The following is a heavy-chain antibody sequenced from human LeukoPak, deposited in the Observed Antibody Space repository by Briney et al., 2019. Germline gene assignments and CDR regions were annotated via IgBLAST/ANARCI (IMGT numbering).Heavy chain of an antibody. V-gene: IGHV3-66*01. CDR1: GFTVGSNY. D-gene: IGHD6-13*01. CDR3: ARVASSWGWYFDL. Sequence: PGGSLRLSCAASGFTVGSNYMSWVRQAPGKGLEWVSVIYSSGSTYYADSVKGRFTISRDNSKNTLYPQMNSLRAEDTAVYYCARVASSWGWYFDLWGRGTLVTVSS. J-gene: IGHJ2*01. CDR2: IYSSGST.